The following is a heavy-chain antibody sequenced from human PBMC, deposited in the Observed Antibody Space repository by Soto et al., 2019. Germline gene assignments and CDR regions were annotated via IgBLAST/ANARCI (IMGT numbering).Heavy chain of an antibody. Sequence: ASVKVSCKASGGTFSSYTISWVRQAPGQGLEWMGRIIPILGIANYAQKFQGRVTITADKSTSTAYMELSSLRSEDTAVYYCARPVTSGDAFDIWGQGTMVTVSS. CDR2: IIPILGIA. CDR1: GGTFSSYT. V-gene: IGHV1-69*02. D-gene: IGHD4-4*01. J-gene: IGHJ3*02. CDR3: ARPVTSGDAFDI.